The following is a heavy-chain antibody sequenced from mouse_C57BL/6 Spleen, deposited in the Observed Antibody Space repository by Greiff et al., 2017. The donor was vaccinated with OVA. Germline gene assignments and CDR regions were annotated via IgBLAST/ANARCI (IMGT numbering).Heavy chain of an antibody. CDR3: AREGTGPYFDY. Sequence: EVQLQQSGPGMVKPSQSLSLTCTVTGYSITSGYDWHWIRHFPGNKLEWMGYISYSGSTNYNPSLKSRISITHDTSKNLFFLKLNSVTTEDTATYYCAREGTGPYFDYWGQGTTLTVSS. D-gene: IGHD3-3*01. V-gene: IGHV3-1*01. CDR1: GYSITSGYD. J-gene: IGHJ2*01. CDR2: ISYSGST.